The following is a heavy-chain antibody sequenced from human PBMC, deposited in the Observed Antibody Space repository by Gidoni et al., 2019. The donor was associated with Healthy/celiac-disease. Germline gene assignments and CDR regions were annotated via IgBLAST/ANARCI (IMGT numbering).Heavy chain of an antibody. D-gene: IGHD4-17*01. CDR3: ARASFDGGAFDI. V-gene: IGHV3-30-3*01. CDR1: GFTFSSYA. Sequence: QVQLVESGGGVVQPGRSLRLSCAASGFTFSSYAMHWVRQAPGKGLEWVAVISYDGSNKYYADSVKGRFTISRDNSKNTLYLQMNSLRAEDTAVYYCARASFDGGAFDIWGQGTMVTVSS. J-gene: IGHJ3*02. CDR2: ISYDGSNK.